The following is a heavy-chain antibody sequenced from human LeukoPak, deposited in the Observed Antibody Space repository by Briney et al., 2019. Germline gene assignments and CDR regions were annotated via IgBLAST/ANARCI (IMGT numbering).Heavy chain of an antibody. D-gene: IGHD3-22*01. CDR3: AASSGYYYTAFRY. CDR1: GFTFSSYA. V-gene: IGHV3-23*01. J-gene: IGHJ4*02. CDR2: ISGSGGST. Sequence: GGSLRLSCAVSGFTFSSYAMNWVRQAPGKGLEWVSTISGSGGSTYYADSVKGRFTISRDNSKNTLYLQMNSLRAEDAAVYYCAASSGYYYTAFRYWGQGTLVTVSS.